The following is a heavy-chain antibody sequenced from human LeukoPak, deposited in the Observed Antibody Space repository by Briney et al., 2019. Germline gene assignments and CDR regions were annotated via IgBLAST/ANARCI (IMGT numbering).Heavy chain of an antibody. CDR2: IIGSGNSA. CDR1: GFTFSSYA. CDR3: AKLGSDYYDASGCPRN. J-gene: IGHJ4*02. V-gene: IGHV3-23*01. D-gene: IGHD3-22*01. Sequence: PGGSLRLSCAASGFTFSSYAMSWVRQAPGKGLEWVSTIIGSGNSAYYADSVKGRFAISRDNSKNSLFLQMNSLRAEDTAVYYCAKLGSDYYDASGCPRNWGQGTLVTVSS.